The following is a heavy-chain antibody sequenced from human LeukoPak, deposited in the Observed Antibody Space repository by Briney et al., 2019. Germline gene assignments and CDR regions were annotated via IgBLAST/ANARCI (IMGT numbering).Heavy chain of an antibody. CDR2: IYYSGST. J-gene: IGHJ6*03. CDR1: GGSISSSSYY. V-gene: IGHV4-39*07. CDR3: ARGLGSSWSSLYYYYYMDV. Sequence: PSETLSLTCTVSGGSISSSSYYWGWIRQPPGKGLEWIGSIYYSGSTYYNPSLKSRVTISVDTSKNQFSLKLSSVTAADTAVYYCARGLGSSWSSLYYYYYMDVWGKGTTVTVSS. D-gene: IGHD6-13*01.